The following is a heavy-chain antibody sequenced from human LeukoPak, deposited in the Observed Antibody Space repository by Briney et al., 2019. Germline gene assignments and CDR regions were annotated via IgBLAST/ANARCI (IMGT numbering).Heavy chain of an antibody. D-gene: IGHD3-22*01. V-gene: IGHV3-21*01. Sequence: GGSLGLSCATSGFTFSSYSMIWVRQAPGKGLEWVSSISSSTTYKYYADSVKGRFSISRDNAKNSLHLQMNSLRAEDTAVYYCARGVDYYENSGTIDYWGQGTLVTVSS. J-gene: IGHJ4*02. CDR1: GFTFSSYS. CDR3: ARGVDYYENSGTIDY. CDR2: ISSSTTYK.